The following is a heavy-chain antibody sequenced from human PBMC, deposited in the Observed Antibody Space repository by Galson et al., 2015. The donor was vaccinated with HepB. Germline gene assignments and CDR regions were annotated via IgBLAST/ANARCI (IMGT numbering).Heavy chain of an antibody. CDR3: ARDLEGYKIDF. J-gene: IGHJ4*02. CDR1: GESVSSGSAA. V-gene: IGHV6-1*01. Sequence: FAISGESVSSGSAAWHWIRQYPSRGLEWLGRTYSRSKWFSDFAVSVKSRVTINADTSKNQISLQLNSVTPEDTAIYYCARDLEGYKIDFWGQGTLVTVSS. CDR2: TYSRSKWFS. D-gene: IGHD5-24*01.